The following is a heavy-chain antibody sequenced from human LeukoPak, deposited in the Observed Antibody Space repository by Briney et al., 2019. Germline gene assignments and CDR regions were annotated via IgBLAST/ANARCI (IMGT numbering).Heavy chain of an antibody. D-gene: IGHD1-1*01. CDR3: SRDMEPDAFDI. Sequence: PGGSLRLSCVASGFTFSSYEMNWVRQAPGKGLEWISYISSSGSSIFYADSVKGRFTISRDSARTSLYLQMNSLTAEDSAVYYCSRDMEPDAFDIWGQGTMVTVSS. V-gene: IGHV3-48*03. CDR1: GFTFSSYE. CDR2: ISSSGSSI. J-gene: IGHJ3*02.